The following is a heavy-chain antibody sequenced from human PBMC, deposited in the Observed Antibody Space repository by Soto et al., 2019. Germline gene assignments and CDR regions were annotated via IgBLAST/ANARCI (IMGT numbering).Heavy chain of an antibody. D-gene: IGHD2-2*01. CDR3: ARGGYCSSTSCYHYYYYMDV. Sequence: GASVKVSCKASGYTFTSYGISWVRQAPGQGLEWMGWISAYNGNTNYAQKLQGRVTMTTDTSTSTAYMELRSLRSDDTAVYYCARGGYCSSTSCYHYYYYMDVWGKGTKVTVSS. CDR2: ISAYNGNT. CDR1: GYTFTSYG. J-gene: IGHJ6*03. V-gene: IGHV1-18*01.